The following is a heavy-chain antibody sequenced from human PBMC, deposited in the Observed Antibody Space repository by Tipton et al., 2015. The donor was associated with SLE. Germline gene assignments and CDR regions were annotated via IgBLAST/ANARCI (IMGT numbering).Heavy chain of an antibody. V-gene: IGHV4-59*01. Sequence: TLSLTCTVSGGSIRSYYWSWIRQSPGKGLEWIGYIYNSGRTNYNPSLESRVTISADTSKNRFSLQLSSVTAADAAVYFCARANGVVGGQVPYWYFEIWGRGTLVTVSS. CDR3: ARANGVVGGQVPYWYFEI. CDR1: GGSIRSYY. CDR2: IYNSGRT. J-gene: IGHJ2*01. D-gene: IGHD1-26*01.